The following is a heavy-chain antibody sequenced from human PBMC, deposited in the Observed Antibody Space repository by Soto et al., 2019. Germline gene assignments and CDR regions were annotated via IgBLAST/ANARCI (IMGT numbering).Heavy chain of an antibody. V-gene: IGHV3-30*03. J-gene: IGHJ6*02. CDR3: ASRTDVVVAAPSDYYGMDV. CDR1: GFTFSSYG. Sequence: PGGSLRLSCAASGFTFSSYGMHWVRQAPGKGLEWVAVISPDGSNKDYADSVKGRFTISRDNSKNTLYLQMNSLRAEDTAVYYCASRTDVVVAAPSDYYGMDVWGQGTTVTVSS. D-gene: IGHD2-15*01. CDR2: ISPDGSNK.